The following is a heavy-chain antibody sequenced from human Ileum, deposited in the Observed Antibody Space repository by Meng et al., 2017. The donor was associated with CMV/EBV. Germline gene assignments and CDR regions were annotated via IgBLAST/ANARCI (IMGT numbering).Heavy chain of an antibody. V-gene: IGHV4-34*01. J-gene: IGHJ4*02. CDR2: INYSEST. CDR1: GGSLTGYY. CDR3: ARRVGSGKYFFDY. Sequence: CAVPGGSLTGYYCSWIRQPPGKGLEWIGEINYSESTNYNPSLNSRVTISVDTFKNQCSLKLTSVTAADTAMYYCARRVGSGKYFFDYWSLGALVTVSS. D-gene: IGHD3-10*01.